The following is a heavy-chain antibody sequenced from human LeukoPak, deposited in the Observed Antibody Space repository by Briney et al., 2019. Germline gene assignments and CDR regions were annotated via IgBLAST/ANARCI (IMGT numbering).Heavy chain of an antibody. V-gene: IGHV4-34*01. CDR1: GGSFSGYY. Sequence: SETLSLTCAVYGGSFSGYYWSWIRQPPGKGLEWIGEINHSGSTNYNPSLKSRVTISVDTSKNQFSLKLSSVTATDTAVYYCAGGLRYDILPGPSWFDPWGQGTLVTVSS. J-gene: IGHJ5*02. CDR3: AGGLRYDILPGPSWFDP. CDR2: INHSGST. D-gene: IGHD3-9*01.